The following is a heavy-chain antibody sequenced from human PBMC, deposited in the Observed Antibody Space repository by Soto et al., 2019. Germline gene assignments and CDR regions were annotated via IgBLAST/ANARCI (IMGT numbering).Heavy chain of an antibody. CDR2: ISSSSSTI. J-gene: IGHJ4*02. CDR3: ARANYYGSPGDFDY. CDR1: GFTFSSYS. Sequence: GGSLRLSCAASGFTFSSYSMNWVRQAPGKGREWVSYISSSSSTIYYADSVKGRFTISRDNAKNSLYLQMNSLRAEDTAVYYCARANYYGSPGDFDYWGQGTLVTVSS. D-gene: IGHD3-10*01. V-gene: IGHV3-48*01.